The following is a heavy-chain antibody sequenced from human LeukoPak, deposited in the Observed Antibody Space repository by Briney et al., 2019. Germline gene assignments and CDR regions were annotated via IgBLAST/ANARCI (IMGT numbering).Heavy chain of an antibody. CDR1: GFTFSIYW. CDR2: IKEDGSVI. V-gene: IGHV3-7*01. J-gene: IGHJ4*02. Sequence: GGSLRLSRVASGFTFSIYWMSWVRQAPGRGPEWLAIIKEDGSVIWDVESVRGRFTISRDNAKNSVYLEMNSLRAEDTAVYYCARGSGRQQLEQNYWGQGNLVTVSS. D-gene: IGHD6-13*01. CDR3: ARGSGRQQLEQNY.